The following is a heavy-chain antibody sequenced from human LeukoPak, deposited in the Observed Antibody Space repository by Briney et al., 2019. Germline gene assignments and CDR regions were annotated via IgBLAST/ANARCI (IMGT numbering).Heavy chain of an antibody. V-gene: IGHV3-21*01. CDR3: ARVSMAGADY. D-gene: IGHD6-19*01. CDR2: ISSSSTYI. Sequence: PGGSLRLSCAASGFTFSSYSMNWVRQAPGKGLEWVSSISSSSTYIYYADSVKGRFTISRDNAKNSLYLQVNSLRAEDTAVYYCARVSMAGADYWGQGTLATVSS. J-gene: IGHJ4*02. CDR1: GFTFSSYS.